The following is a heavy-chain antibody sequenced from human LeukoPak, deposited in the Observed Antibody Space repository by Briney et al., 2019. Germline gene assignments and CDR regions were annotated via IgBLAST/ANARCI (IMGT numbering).Heavy chain of an antibody. CDR3: ARGPNYDILTGSPRGWFDP. J-gene: IGHJ5*02. V-gene: IGHV4-34*01. CDR1: GGSFSGYY. Sequence: SETLSLTCAVYGGSFSGYYWSWIRQPPGKGLEWIGEINHSGSTNYNPSLKSRVTISVDTSENQFSLKLSSVTAADTAVYYCARGPNYDILTGSPRGWFDPWGQGTLVTVSS. CDR2: INHSGST. D-gene: IGHD3-9*01.